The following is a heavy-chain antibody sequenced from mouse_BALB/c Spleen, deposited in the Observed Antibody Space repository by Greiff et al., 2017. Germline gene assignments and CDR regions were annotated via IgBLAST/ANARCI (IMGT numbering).Heavy chain of an antibody. CDR3: ARDYSCVPYAMDY. Sequence: EVQLQQSGPELVKPGASVKMSCKASGYTFTSYVMHWVKQKPGQGLEWIGYISPYNDGTKYNEKFKGKATLTSDKSSSTAYMVLSSLTAEDSAVYCSARDYSCVPYAMDYWGQGTSVTVSS. D-gene: IGHD2-12*01. CDR2: ISPYNDGT. CDR1: GYTFTSYV. J-gene: IGHJ4*01. V-gene: IGHV1-14*01.